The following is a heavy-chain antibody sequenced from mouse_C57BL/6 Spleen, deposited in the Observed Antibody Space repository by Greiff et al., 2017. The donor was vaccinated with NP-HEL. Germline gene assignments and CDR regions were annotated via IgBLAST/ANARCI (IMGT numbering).Heavy chain of an antibody. CDR3: ARHGVYDYDLSAMDY. J-gene: IGHJ4*01. V-gene: IGHV5-6*01. CDR2: ISSGGSYT. Sequence: EVMLVESGGDLVKPGGSLKLSCAASGFTFSSYGMSWVRQTPDKRLEWVATISSGGSYTYYPDSVKGRFTISRDNAKNTLYLQMSSLKSEDTAMYYCARHGVYDYDLSAMDYWGQGTSVTVSS. D-gene: IGHD2-4*01. CDR1: GFTFSSYG.